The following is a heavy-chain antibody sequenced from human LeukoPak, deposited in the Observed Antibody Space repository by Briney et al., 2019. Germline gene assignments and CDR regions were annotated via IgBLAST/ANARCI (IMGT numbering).Heavy chain of an antibody. CDR1: GYTFTGYY. J-gene: IGHJ4*02. V-gene: IGHV1-2*02. CDR2: INPNSGGT. CDR3: ANGGRAVVPAASFDY. D-gene: IGHD2-2*01. Sequence: ASVKVSCKASGYTFTGYYMHWVRQAPGQGLEWMGWINPNSGGTNYAQKFQGRVTMTRDTSISTAYMDLSRLRSDDTAVYYCANGGRAVVPAASFDYWGQGTLVTVSS.